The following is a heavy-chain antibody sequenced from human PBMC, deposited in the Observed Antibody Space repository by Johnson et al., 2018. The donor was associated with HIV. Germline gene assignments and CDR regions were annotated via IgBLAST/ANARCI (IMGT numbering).Heavy chain of an antibody. CDR1: GFTFSSYG. CDR3: AKGLHIVVEGDDAFDI. D-gene: IGHD2-21*01. J-gene: IGHJ3*02. CDR2: IWYDGSNK. Sequence: QVQLVESGGGVVQPGRSLGLSCAASGFTFSSYGMHWVRQAPGKGLEWVAVIWYDGSNKYYADSVKGRFTISRDNSKNTLYLQMNSLRAEDTAVYYCAKGLHIVVEGDDAFDIWGRGTMVTVSS. V-gene: IGHV3-33*06.